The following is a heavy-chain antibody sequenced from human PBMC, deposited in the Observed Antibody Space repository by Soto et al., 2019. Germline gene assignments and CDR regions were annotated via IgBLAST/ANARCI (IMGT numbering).Heavy chain of an antibody. J-gene: IGHJ4*02. Sequence: QLQLQESGSGLVKPSQTLSLTCAVSGGSISSGGYSWSWIRQPPGKGLEWIGYIYHSGSTYYNPALKSRVTISVDRSRMQFALKVSSVTAADTAVYYCVRWDLSGSSRFDYWGQGTLVTVSS. CDR1: GGSISSGGYS. D-gene: IGHD1-26*01. CDR2: IYHSGST. CDR3: VRWDLSGSSRFDY. V-gene: IGHV4-30-2*01.